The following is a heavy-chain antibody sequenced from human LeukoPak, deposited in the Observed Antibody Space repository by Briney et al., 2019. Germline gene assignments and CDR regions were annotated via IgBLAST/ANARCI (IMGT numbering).Heavy chain of an antibody. CDR2: ISGSGGST. V-gene: IGHV3-23*01. CDR3: AKDRTLIAVAGTFDY. CDR1: GFTFSSYA. J-gene: IGHJ4*02. Sequence: GGSLRLSCAASGFTFSSYAVSWVRQAPGKGLEWVSAISGSGGSTYYADSVKGRFTISRDNSKNTLYLQMNSLRAEDTAVYYCAKDRTLIAVAGTFDYWGQGTLVTVSS. D-gene: IGHD6-19*01.